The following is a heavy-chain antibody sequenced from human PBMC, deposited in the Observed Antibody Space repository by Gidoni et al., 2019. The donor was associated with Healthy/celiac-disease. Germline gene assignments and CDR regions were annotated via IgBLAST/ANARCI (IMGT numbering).Heavy chain of an antibody. CDR3: AREFEPDSSGYYYFDY. CDR2: IYYSGST. Sequence: QVQLQESGPGLVKPSQTLSLTCTVSGGSISSGGYYWSWIRQHPGKGLEWIGYIYYSGSTYYNPSLKSRVTISVDTSKNQFSLKLSSVTAADTAVYYCAREFEPDSSGYYYFDYWGQGTLVTVSS. V-gene: IGHV4-31*03. J-gene: IGHJ4*02. D-gene: IGHD3-22*01. CDR1: GGSISSGGYY.